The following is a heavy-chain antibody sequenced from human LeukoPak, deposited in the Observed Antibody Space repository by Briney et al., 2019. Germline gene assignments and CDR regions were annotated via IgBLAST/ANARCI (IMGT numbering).Heavy chain of an antibody. CDR3: ARSNYVWGSYRPRQSDAFDI. J-gene: IGHJ3*02. CDR2: ISYSRTT. D-gene: IGHD3-16*02. CDR1: GVSPSSSSYY. Sequence: SETLSLTCTVSGVSPSSSSYYWGWIRQPPETGLEWIASISYSRTTYYNPSLKSRVTISMDTSKNQFSLNLSSVTAADTAVYYCARSNYVWGSYRPRQSDAFDIWGQGTMVTVSS. V-gene: IGHV4-39*01.